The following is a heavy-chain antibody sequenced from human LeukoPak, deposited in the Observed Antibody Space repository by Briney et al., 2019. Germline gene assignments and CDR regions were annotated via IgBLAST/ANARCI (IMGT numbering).Heavy chain of an antibody. CDR2: LNPSGDKT. D-gene: IGHD2-21*01. Sequence: GGSLRLSCVAAGFTFRRHGMNWVRQAPGKGLEWVSGLNPSGDKTYYVDSVKGRFTISRDNSKDTVYLQMNSLGIEDTAVYFCAKVSAYIQFDDWGQGTLVTVSS. CDR1: GFTFRRHG. V-gene: IGHV3-23*01. CDR3: AKVSAYIQFDD. J-gene: IGHJ4*02.